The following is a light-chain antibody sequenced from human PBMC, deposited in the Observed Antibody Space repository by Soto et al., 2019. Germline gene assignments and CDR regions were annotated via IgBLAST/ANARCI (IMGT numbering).Light chain of an antibody. Sequence: QSVLTQPASVSGSPGRSITISCTVTSSDVGSYNYVSWYQQHPGKAPKLMIYEVSDRPSGISSRFSGSKSGNTASLTISGLQTEDEADYYCSSYTSSSTLFGTGTKVTVL. J-gene: IGLJ1*01. CDR1: SSDVGSYNY. V-gene: IGLV2-14*01. CDR2: EVS. CDR3: SSYTSSSTL.